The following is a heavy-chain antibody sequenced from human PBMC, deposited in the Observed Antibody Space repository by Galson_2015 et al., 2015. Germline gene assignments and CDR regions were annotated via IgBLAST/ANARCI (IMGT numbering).Heavy chain of an antibody. D-gene: IGHD4-17*01. V-gene: IGHV1-18*01. CDR1: GYTFTSYA. CDR3: ARVRPTVTTGWFDP. CDR2: INAYNGNT. J-gene: IGHJ5*02. Sequence: SVKVSCKASGYTFTSYAMHWVRQAPRQRLEWMGWINAYNGNTNYAQKLQGRVTMTTDTSTSTAYMELRSLRSDDTAVYYCARVRPTVTTGWFDPWGQGTLVTVSS.